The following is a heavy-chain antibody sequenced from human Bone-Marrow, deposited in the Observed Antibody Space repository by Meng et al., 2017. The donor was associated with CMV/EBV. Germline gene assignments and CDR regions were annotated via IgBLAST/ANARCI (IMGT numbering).Heavy chain of an antibody. J-gene: IGHJ4*02. CDR2: IYSSGTT. Sequence: GGSLRLSCAASGITVSSSYMSWVRQAPGKGLEWVSIIYSSGTTYYADSVKGRFTMSRDGSKNTLYLQLSSLKAEDTAIYYCARGLGMRYYFDFWGQGTVVTVSS. V-gene: IGHV3-53*01. CDR1: GITVSSSY. CDR3: ARGLGMRYYFDF. D-gene: IGHD7-27*01.